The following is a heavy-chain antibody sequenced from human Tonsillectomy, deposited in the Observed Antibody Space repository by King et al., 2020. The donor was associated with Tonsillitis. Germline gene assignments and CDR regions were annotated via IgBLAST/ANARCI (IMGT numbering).Heavy chain of an antibody. CDR3: AKEGEEHDDSILFEGGLDY. V-gene: IGHV3-23*04. J-gene: IGHJ4*02. D-gene: IGHD3-3*01. Sequence: VQLVESGGGFVQPGESLRLSCGGGSGFTFSSYGMSWVRQAPGKGLEWVSGISKHGGNTYYADSVKGRFIISRDNSQKTLFLQMNSLRAEDTAVYFCAKEGEEHDDSILFEGGLDYWGQGTLVTVSS. CDR2: ISKHGGNT. CDR1: GFTFSSYG.